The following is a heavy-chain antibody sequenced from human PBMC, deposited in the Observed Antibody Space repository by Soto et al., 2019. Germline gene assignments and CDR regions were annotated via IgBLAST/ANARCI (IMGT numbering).Heavy chain of an antibody. J-gene: IGHJ5*02. CDR1: GDSLNSGAYY. V-gene: IGHV4-61*03. Sequence: PSETLSLTCNVSGDSLNSGAYYWTWIRQSPGRGLEWLGHIYHTGSTNYNPSLRSRLTISLDTSKNHFSLTLRSVNAVDTGVYYCARYPLDIVVLPAKGPWGQGTLVTVSS. CDR3: ARYPLDIVVLPAKGP. CDR2: IYHTGST. D-gene: IGHD2-2*03.